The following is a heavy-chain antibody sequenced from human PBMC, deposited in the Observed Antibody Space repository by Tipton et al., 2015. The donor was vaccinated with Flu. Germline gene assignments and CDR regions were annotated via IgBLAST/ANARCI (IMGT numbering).Heavy chain of an antibody. J-gene: IGHJ6*02. CDR2: IKQDGSEK. CDR3: ARDGDFWSGYYRPILLGYYYGMDV. Sequence: SLRLSCAASGFTFSSYWMSWVRQAPGKGLEWVANIKQDGSEKYYVDSVKGRFTISRDNAKNSLYLQMNSLRAEDTAVYYCARDGDFWSGYYRPILLGYYYGMDVWGQGTTVTVSS. V-gene: IGHV3-7*01. D-gene: IGHD3-3*01. CDR1: GFTFSSYW.